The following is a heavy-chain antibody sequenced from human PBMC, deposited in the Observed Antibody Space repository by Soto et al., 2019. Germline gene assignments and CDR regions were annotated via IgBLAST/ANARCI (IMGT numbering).Heavy chain of an antibody. CDR2: INTYKGDT. CDR1: GYTFRNYA. CDR3: ARDAAFWSGRNLNWFDS. D-gene: IGHD3-3*01. V-gene: IGHV1-18*04. Sequence: QVHLVQSGAEVKEPGASVKVSCKASGYTFRNYAITWVRQAPGQGLEWMGWINTYKGDTNYAHKFQGRVIMTTDTSTSTAYMELRSLRSDDTAIYYCARDAAFWSGRNLNWFDSWGQGTLVTVSS. J-gene: IGHJ5*01.